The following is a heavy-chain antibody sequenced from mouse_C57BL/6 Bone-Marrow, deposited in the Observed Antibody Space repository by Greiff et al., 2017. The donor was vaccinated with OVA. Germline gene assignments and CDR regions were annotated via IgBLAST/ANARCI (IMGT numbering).Heavy chain of an antibody. D-gene: IGHD1-1*01. CDR1: GFNIKDYY. CDR3: TTDFYYYYGSSYLYAMDY. Sequence: VQLQQSGAELVRPGASVKLSCTASGFNIKDYYMHWVKQRPEQGLEWIGRIDPEDGDTEYAPKFQGKATMTADTSFNTAYLQLSSLTSEDTAVYYCTTDFYYYYGSSYLYAMDYWGQGTSVTVSS. V-gene: IGHV14-1*01. J-gene: IGHJ4*01. CDR2: IDPEDGDT.